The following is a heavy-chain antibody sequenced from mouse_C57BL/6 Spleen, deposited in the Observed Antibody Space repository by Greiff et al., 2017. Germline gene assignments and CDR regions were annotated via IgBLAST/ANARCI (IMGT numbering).Heavy chain of an antibody. V-gene: IGHV1-82*01. J-gene: IGHJ3*01. CDR2: IYPGDGDT. CDR3: AQIYYGNYECAY. D-gene: IGHD2-1*01. CDR1: GYAFSSSW. Sequence: QVQLQQSGPELVKPGASVKISCKASGYAFSSSWMNWVKQRPGKGLEWIGRIYPGDGDTNYNGKFKGKATLTADKSSSTAYMQLSSLTSEDSAVYFCAQIYYGNYECAYWSQGTLVTVSA.